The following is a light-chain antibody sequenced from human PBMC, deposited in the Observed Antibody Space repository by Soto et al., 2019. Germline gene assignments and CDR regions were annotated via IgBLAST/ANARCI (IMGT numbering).Light chain of an antibody. Sequence: QSVLAQPASVSGARGQSITISCTGTSSDVGRYNYVSWFQQHPGKVPKLIIYDVSNRPSGVSDRFSGSKSGNTASLTISGLHPEDEADYYCSSFTSSSTFVFGTGTRSPS. CDR1: SSDVGRYNY. CDR2: DVS. CDR3: SSFTSSSTFV. V-gene: IGLV2-14*03. J-gene: IGLJ1*01.